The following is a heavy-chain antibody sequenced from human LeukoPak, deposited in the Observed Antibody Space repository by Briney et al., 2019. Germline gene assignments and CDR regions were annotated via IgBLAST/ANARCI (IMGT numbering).Heavy chain of an antibody. CDR1: GFIFSRYW. Sequence: PGGSLRLSCAASGFIFSRYWMHCVRQAPGKELVWVSRINNDGSITNSADSVKGRFTISRDNAKDMLYLQMDSLRVEDTAIYYCARGPSVLGAIDNWGQGTLVAVSS. V-gene: IGHV3-74*01. J-gene: IGHJ4*02. D-gene: IGHD3-10*01. CDR3: ARGPSVLGAIDN. CDR2: INNDGSIT.